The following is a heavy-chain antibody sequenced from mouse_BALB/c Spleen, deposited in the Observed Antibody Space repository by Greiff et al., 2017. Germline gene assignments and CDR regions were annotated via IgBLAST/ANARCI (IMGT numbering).Heavy chain of an antibody. CDR3: AKSHYYGYIDY. Sequence: EVKLMESGPGLVKPSQSLSLTCSVTGYSITSGYYWNWIRQFPGNKLEWMGYISYDGSNNYNPSLKNRISITRDTSKNQFFLKLNSVTTEDTATYYCAKSHYYGYIDYWGQGTTLTVSS. CDR2: ISYDGSN. J-gene: IGHJ2*01. D-gene: IGHD1-2*01. V-gene: IGHV3-6*02. CDR1: GYSITSGYY.